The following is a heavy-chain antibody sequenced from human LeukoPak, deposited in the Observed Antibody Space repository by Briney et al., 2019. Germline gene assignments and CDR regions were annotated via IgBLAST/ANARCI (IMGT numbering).Heavy chain of an antibody. CDR2: ISYDGSNK. D-gene: IGHD3-22*01. Sequence: PGRSLRLSCAASGFTFSSYAMYWVRQAPGKGLEWVAVISYDGSNKYYADSVKGRFTISRDKSKNTLYLQMNSLRAEDTAVYYCARVSEYDSSGYYLGGWASLGYWGQGTLVTVSS. V-gene: IGHV3-30*04. CDR1: GFTFSSYA. CDR3: ARVSEYDSSGYYLGGWASLGY. J-gene: IGHJ4*02.